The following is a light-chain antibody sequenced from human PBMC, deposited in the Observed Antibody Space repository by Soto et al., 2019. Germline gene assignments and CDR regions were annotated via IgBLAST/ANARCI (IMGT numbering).Light chain of an antibody. Sequence: IQVTQSPSTLSASVGDRVTLTCRASQSISRWLAWYQQKPGRAPKRLIYDASSLESGVPSRFSGSGAGTEFTLSIRSLHPDDFASYYCQQYSRDSTFGQGTQVDIK. CDR3: QQYSRDST. CDR2: DAS. CDR1: QSISRW. V-gene: IGKV1-5*01. J-gene: IGKJ1*01.